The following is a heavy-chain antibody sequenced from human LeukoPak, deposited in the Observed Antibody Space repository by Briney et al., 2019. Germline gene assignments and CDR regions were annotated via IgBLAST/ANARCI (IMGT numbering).Heavy chain of an antibody. CDR1: GYTFTSYA. J-gene: IGHJ5*02. Sequence: ASVKVSCKASGYTFTSYAMNWVRQAPGQGLEWMGWINTNTGNPTYAQGFTGRFVFSLDTSVSTAYLQISSLKAEDTAVYYCAAVYCGGGSCYDSRGWFDPWGQGTLVTVSS. D-gene: IGHD2-15*01. CDR3: AAVYCGGGSCYDSRGWFDP. V-gene: IGHV7-4-1*02. CDR2: INTNTGNP.